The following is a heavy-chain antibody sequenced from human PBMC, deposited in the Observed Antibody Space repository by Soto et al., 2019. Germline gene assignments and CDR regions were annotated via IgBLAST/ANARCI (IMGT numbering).Heavy chain of an antibody. Sequence: QVQLVQSGAEEKKPGASVKVSCKASGYTFTSYAMHWVRQAPGQRLEWIGWINAGNGNTKYSQKFQGRVTITRDTSASTAYMELSSLRSEDTAVYYCARDYDSSGYPRYYFDYWGQGTLVTVSS. CDR3: ARDYDSSGYPRYYFDY. V-gene: IGHV1-3*05. CDR2: INAGNGNT. J-gene: IGHJ4*02. D-gene: IGHD3-22*01. CDR1: GYTFTSYA.